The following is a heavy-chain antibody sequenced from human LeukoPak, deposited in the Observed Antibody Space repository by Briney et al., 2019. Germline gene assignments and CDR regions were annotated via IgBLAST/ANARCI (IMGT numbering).Heavy chain of an antibody. CDR2: ISSSSNYI. CDR3: ARAGIVATIVMFDY. CDR1: GFTFSSYS. V-gene: IGHV3-21*01. J-gene: IGHJ4*02. Sequence: GGSLRLSCAASGFTFSSYSMNWVRQAPGKGLEWVSSISSSSNYIYYADSVKGRFTISRDNAKKSLFLQMNSLRAEDTAVYYCARAGIVATIVMFDYWGQGTLVTVSS. D-gene: IGHD5-12*01.